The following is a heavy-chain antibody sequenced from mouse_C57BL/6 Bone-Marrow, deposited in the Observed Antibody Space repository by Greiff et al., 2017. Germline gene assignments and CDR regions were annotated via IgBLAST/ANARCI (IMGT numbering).Heavy chain of an antibody. D-gene: IGHD4-1*01. CDR3: ARWGLGLPFDY. Sequence: VQLKESGPELVKPGASVKIPCKASGYTFTDYNMDWVKQSHGKSLEWIGDINPNNGGTIYNQKFKGKATLTVDKSSSTAYMELRSLTSEDTAVYYCARWGLGLPFDYWGQGTTLTVSS. CDR2: INPNNGGT. CDR1: GYTFTDYN. V-gene: IGHV1-18*01. J-gene: IGHJ2*01.